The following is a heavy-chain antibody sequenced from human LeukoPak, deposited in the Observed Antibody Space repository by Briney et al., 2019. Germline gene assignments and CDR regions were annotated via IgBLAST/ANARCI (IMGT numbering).Heavy chain of an antibody. J-gene: IGHJ6*02. CDR2: MFYSGDA. CDR3: ARHEGSVVRGLRYNHYGMDV. D-gene: IGHD3-10*01. CDR1: GASITRNNNF. V-gene: IGHV4-39*01. Sequence: PSETLSLTCSVSGASITRNNNFWGWVRQSPGKGLEWLGSMFYSGDAYYNPALKSRLTLSLDTSKNQFSLTVSSVTAADTAVYYCARHEGSVVRGLRYNHYGMDVWGPGTTVTVSS.